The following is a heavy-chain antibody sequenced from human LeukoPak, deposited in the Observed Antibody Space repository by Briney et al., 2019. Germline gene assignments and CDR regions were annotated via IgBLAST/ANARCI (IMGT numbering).Heavy chain of an antibody. D-gene: IGHD3-10*01. CDR1: GGSISSYY. V-gene: IGHV4-59*01. Sequence: SETLSLTCTVSGGSISSYYWSWIRQPPGKGLEWIGYIYYSGSTNYNPSLKSRVTISVDTSKNQFSPKLSSVTAADTAVYYCARVGLARGADYWGQGTLVTVSS. CDR3: ARVGLARGADY. CDR2: IYYSGST. J-gene: IGHJ4*02.